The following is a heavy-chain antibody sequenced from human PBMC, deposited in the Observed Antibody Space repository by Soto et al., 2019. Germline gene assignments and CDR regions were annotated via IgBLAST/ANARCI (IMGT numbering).Heavy chain of an antibody. CDR2: IYATGTT. V-gene: IGHV4-61*01. CDR3: VRDGTKTLRDWFDP. J-gene: IGHJ5*02. Sequence: SETLSLTCTVSGGSVRDGSYYWAWLRQPPGKGLEWIGHIYATGTTDYNPSLKSRVMMSVDTSKKQFSLKLRSVTAADTAVYYCVRDGTKTLRDWFDPWGQGISVTVSS. D-gene: IGHD1-1*01. CDR1: GGSVRDGSYY.